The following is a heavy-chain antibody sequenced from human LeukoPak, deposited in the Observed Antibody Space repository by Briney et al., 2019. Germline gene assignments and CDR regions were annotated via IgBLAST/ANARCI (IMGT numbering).Heavy chain of an antibody. V-gene: IGHV3-9*01. J-gene: IGHJ6*02. CDR2: ISWNSGSI. CDR1: GFTFDDYA. CDR3: AKDTNMGMDA. Sequence: PGGSLRLSCAASGFTFDDYAMHWVRQAPGKGLEWVSGISWNSGSIGYADSVKGRFTISRDNAKNSLYLQMNSLRAEDTALYYCAKDTNMGMDAWGQGTTVTVSS.